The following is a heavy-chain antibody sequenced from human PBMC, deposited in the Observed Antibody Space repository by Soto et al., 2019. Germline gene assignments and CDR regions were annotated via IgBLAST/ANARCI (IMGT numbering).Heavy chain of an antibody. V-gene: IGHV3-23*01. Sequence: PGGSLRLSCAASGFTFSSYAMSWVRQAPGKGLEWVSAISGSGGSTYYADSVKGRFTISRDNSKNTLYLQMNSLRAEDTAVCYCANPQPYDSSGYYGESAYYYYGMDVWGQGTTVTVSS. J-gene: IGHJ6*02. CDR2: ISGSGGST. CDR3: ANPQPYDSSGYYGESAYYYYGMDV. D-gene: IGHD3-22*01. CDR1: GFTFSSYA.